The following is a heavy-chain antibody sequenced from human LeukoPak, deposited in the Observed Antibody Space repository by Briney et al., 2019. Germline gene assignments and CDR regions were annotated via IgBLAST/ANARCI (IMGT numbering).Heavy chain of an antibody. V-gene: IGHV3-7*01. Sequence: GGSLRLSCAASGFTFSNYWMNWVRQAPGKGLEWVANINQDGSEKYYVDSVKGRFTFSRDNAKNSLYLQMNSLRAEDTAVYYCASYSDWNVRDLFDYWGQGTLVAVSS. D-gene: IGHD4-11*01. J-gene: IGHJ4*02. CDR3: ASYSDWNVRDLFDY. CDR1: GFTFSNYW. CDR2: INQDGSEK.